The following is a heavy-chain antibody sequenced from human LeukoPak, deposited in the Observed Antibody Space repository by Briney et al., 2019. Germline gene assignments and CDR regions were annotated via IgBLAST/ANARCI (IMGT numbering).Heavy chain of an antibody. D-gene: IGHD3-3*01. V-gene: IGHV3-33*08. CDR2: IWYDGSNK. CDR3: ARDTYYDFWSGSPYYYGMDV. CDR1: GFTFSSYW. J-gene: IGHJ6*02. Sequence: GGSLRLSCAASGFTFSSYWMNWARQAPGKGLEWVAVIWYDGSNKYYADSVKGRFTISRDNSKNTLYLQMNSLRAEDTAVYYCARDTYYDFWSGSPYYYGMDVWGQGTTVTVSS.